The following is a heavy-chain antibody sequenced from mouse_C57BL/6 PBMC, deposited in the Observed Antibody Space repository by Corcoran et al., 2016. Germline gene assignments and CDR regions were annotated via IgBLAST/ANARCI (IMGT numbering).Heavy chain of an antibody. V-gene: IGHV1-80*01. Sequence: QVQLQQSGAELVKPGASVKISCKASGYAFSSYWMNWVKQRPGKGLEWIGQIYPGDGDTNYNGKFKGKATLTADKSSSTAYMQLSSLTSEDSAVYFCARQGTGKDYFDYWGQGTTLTVSS. J-gene: IGHJ2*01. CDR3: ARQGTGKDYFDY. CDR2: IYPGDGDT. D-gene: IGHD4-1*01. CDR1: GYAFSSYW.